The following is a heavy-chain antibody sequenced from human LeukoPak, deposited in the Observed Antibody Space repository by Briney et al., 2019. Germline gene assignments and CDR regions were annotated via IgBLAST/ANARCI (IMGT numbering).Heavy chain of an antibody. CDR2: INPNSGGT. CDR3: ARGGTAWGKSWFDP. J-gene: IGHJ5*02. V-gene: IGHV1-2*02. CDR1: GYTFTGYY. Sequence: GASVKVSCKASGYTFTGYYMHWVRQAPGQGREWMGWINPNSGGTNFAQNFQGRVTMTRDTSISTAYMELSRLTSDDTALYYCARGGTAWGKSWFDPWGQGTLVTVSS. D-gene: IGHD2/OR15-2a*01.